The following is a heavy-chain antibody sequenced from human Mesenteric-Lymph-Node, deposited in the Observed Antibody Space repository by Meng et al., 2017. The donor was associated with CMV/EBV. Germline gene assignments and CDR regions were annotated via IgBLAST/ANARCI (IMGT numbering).Heavy chain of an antibody. Sequence: GESLMISCKGSGYSFNSYRIGWVRQMPGKRLEWMGIIYPGDSDTRYSPSFQGQVTISADKSISTAYLQWSSLKASGTAMYYCARWKGADGGSRGCYFDYWGQGTLVTVSS. D-gene: IGHD6-13*01. CDR2: IYPGDSDT. V-gene: IGHV5-51*01. CDR1: GYSFNSYR. J-gene: IGHJ4*02. CDR3: ARWKGADGGSRGCYFDY.